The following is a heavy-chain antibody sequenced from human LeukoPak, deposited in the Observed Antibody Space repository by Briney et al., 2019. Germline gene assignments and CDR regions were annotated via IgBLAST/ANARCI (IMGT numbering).Heavy chain of an antibody. J-gene: IGHJ4*02. CDR3: AKDLRYCTNGVCYTFDY. CDR2: ISYDGSNK. Sequence: GGSQRLSCAASGFTFSNYGMHWVRQAPGKGLEWVAVISYDGSNKYYVDSVKGRFTISRDNSKNTLYLQMNSLRAEDTAVYYCAKDLRYCTNGVCYTFDYWGQGILVTVSS. D-gene: IGHD2-8*01. V-gene: IGHV3-30*18. CDR1: GFTFSNYG.